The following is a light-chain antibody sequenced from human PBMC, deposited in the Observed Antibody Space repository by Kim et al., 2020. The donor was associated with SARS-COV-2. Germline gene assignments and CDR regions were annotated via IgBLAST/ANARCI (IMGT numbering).Light chain of an antibody. CDR1: QSPSNN. Sequence: VSPGEGATLSCRASQSPSNNFAWYQQKPGQAPRLIIFATSTRATGIPARFSGSGSGTEFTLTINSLQSEDFAVYYCEQYNSWPPTFGGGTKVDIK. V-gene: IGKV3-15*01. J-gene: IGKJ4*01. CDR3: EQYNSWPPT. CDR2: ATS.